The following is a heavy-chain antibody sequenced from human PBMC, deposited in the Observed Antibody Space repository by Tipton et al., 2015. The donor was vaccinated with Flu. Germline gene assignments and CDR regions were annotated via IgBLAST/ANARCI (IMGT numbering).Heavy chain of an antibody. CDR3: EGLLVSYYDILTGYQTSPNYYYGMDV. CDR1: GFTFSSYA. D-gene: IGHD3-9*01. J-gene: IGHJ6*02. Sequence: SLRLSCAASGFTFSSYAMHWVRQAPGKGLEWVAVISYDGSNKYYADSVKGRFTISRDNSKNTLYLQMNSLRAEDTAVYYCEGLLVSYYDILTGYQTSPNYYYGMDVWGQGTTVTVSS. CDR2: ISYDGSNK. V-gene: IGHV3-30-3*01.